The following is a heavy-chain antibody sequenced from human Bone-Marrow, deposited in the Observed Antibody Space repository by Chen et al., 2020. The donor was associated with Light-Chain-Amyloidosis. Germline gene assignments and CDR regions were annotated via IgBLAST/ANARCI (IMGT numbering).Heavy chain of an antibody. CDR2: ISGSGGST. D-gene: IGHD3-3*01. CDR3: AKFKVDFWSGFPPHFDY. V-gene: IGHV3-23*01. CDR1: GFTFNTYA. J-gene: IGHJ4*02. Sequence: LESGGGLIQPGGSLRLSCAASGFTFNTYALRWVRQAPGKGLEWVSAISGSGGSTYYADSVKGRFTISRDNSKNTLYLQMNSLRAEDTAVYYCAKFKVDFWSGFPPHFDYWGQGTLVTVSS.